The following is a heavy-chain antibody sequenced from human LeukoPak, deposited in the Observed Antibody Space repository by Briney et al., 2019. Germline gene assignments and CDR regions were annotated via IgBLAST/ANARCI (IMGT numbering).Heavy chain of an antibody. Sequence: TSETLSLTCAVYGGSFSGYYWSWIRQPPGKGLEWIGEINHSGSTNYNQSLKSRVTISVDTSKNQFSLKLSSVTAADTAVYYCASRDPRGAGVEAWGQGTLVTVSS. CDR2: INHSGST. V-gene: IGHV4-34*01. CDR3: ASRDPRGAGVEA. J-gene: IGHJ4*02. CDR1: GGSFSGYY. D-gene: IGHD3-3*01.